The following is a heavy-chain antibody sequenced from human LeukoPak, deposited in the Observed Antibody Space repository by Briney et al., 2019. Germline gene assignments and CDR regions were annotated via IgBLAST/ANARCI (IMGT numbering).Heavy chain of an antibody. CDR3: ARGTLRWFDP. J-gene: IGHJ5*02. CDR1: GYTFTGYY. CDR2: INPNSGNT. V-gene: IGHV1-8*02. Sequence: ASVKVSCKASGYTFTGYYMHWVRQAPGQGLEWMGRINPNSGNTGYAQKFQGRVTMTRNTSISTAYMELSSLRSEDTAVYYCARGTLRWFDPWGQGTLVTVSS.